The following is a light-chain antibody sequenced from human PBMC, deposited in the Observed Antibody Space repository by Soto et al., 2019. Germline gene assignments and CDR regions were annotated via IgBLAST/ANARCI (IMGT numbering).Light chain of an antibody. CDR3: QQYNSYSRT. Sequence: AIQLTKSPSSLPASVGDRVTITCRASQGISSALAWYQQKPGKAPKLRIYDACSLESGVASRLSGSGSGTEFTLTISSLQPDEFAIYYCQQYNSYSRTFGQETKVDIK. J-gene: IGKJ1*01. CDR2: DAC. CDR1: QGISSA. V-gene: IGKV1-13*02.